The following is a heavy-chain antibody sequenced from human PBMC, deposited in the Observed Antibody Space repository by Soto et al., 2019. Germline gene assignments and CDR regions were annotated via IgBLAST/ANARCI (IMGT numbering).Heavy chain of an antibody. CDR2: IWYDGSNK. Sequence: GESLKISCAASGFTFSSYGMHWVRQAPGKGLEWVAVIWYDGSNKYYADSVKGRFTISRDNSKNTLYLQMNSLRAEDTAVYYCASQVGHCGGDCYPYYYGMDVWGQGTTVTVSS. CDR3: ASQVGHCGGDCYPYYYGMDV. V-gene: IGHV3-33*01. D-gene: IGHD2-21*02. J-gene: IGHJ6*02. CDR1: GFTFSSYG.